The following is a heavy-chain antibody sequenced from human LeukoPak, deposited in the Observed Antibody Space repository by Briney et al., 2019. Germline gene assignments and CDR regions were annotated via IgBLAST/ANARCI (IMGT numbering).Heavy chain of an antibody. CDR2: IKQDGSEK. V-gene: IGHV3-7*01. J-gene: IGHJ4*02. CDR3: AREQDEVPAAHGFDY. CDR1: GFTFSSYW. D-gene: IGHD2-2*01. Sequence: GGSLRLSCAASGFTFSSYWMSWVRQAPGKGLEWVANIKQDGSEKYYVDSVKGRVTISRDNAKNSLYLQMNSLRAEDTAVYYCAREQDEVPAAHGFDYWGQGTLVTVSS.